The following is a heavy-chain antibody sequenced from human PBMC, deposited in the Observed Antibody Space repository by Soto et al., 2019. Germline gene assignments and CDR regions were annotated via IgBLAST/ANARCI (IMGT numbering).Heavy chain of an antibody. CDR3: ATQIAAVGGG. D-gene: IGHD6-13*01. CDR2: INSDGRST. J-gene: IGHJ4*02. V-gene: IGHV3-74*01. CDR1: GFTFSSYW. Sequence: PGGSLRLSCAASGFTFSSYWLHWVRQAPGEGLVWVSRINSDGRSTRYADSVKGRFTISRDNAKNTLYLQRNNLRAEDTAVYYCATQIAAVGGGWGQGTLVTVS.